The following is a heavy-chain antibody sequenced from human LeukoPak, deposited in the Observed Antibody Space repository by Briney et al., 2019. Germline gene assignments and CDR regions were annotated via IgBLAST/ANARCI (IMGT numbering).Heavy chain of an antibody. CDR3: AKDYGYCSSTSCYIGKVDY. CDR2: IRYDGSNK. Sequence: GGSLRLSCAASGFTFSSYGMHWVRQAPGKGLEWVAFIRYDGSNKYYADSVKGRFTISRDNSKNTLFLQMNSLTADDTAVYYCAKDYGYCSSTSCYIGKVDYWGQGTLVTVSS. CDR1: GFTFSSYG. V-gene: IGHV3-30*02. D-gene: IGHD2-2*02. J-gene: IGHJ4*02.